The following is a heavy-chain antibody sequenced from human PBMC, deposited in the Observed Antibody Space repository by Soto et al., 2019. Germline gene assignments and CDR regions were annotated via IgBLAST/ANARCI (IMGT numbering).Heavy chain of an antibody. CDR1: GFTFSSYA. CDR3: VQRYSDSARFDY. Sequence: PGGSLRLSCAASGFTFSSYAMSWVRQAPGKGLEWVSAISGGGGTIYYAHSVKGRFTISRDNSRNTLFLQMNSLRVEDTAVYYCVQRYSDSARFDYWGQGTLVTVSS. CDR2: ISGGGGTI. D-gene: IGHD6-13*01. V-gene: IGHV3-23*01. J-gene: IGHJ4*02.